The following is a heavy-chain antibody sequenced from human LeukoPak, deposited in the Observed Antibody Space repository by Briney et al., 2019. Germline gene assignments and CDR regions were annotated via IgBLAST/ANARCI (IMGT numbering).Heavy chain of an antibody. CDR2: ISAYNGNT. V-gene: IGHV1-18*01. D-gene: IGHD6-19*01. CDR3: ARDLSEPHWYSSGWSLDV. CDR1: GYTFTSYG. Sequence: GASVKVSCKASGYTFTSYGISWVRQAPGQGLEWMGWISAYNGNTNYAQKLQGRVTMTTDTSTSTAYMELRSLRSDDTAVYYCARDLSEPHWYSSGWSLDVWGQGTTVTVSS. J-gene: IGHJ6*02.